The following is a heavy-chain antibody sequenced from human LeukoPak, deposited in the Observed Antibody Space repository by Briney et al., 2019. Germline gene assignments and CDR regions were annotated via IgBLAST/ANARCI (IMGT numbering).Heavy chain of an antibody. Sequence: GGSLRLSCAASGFTFSSYAIHWVRQAPGKGLEWVAVISSDDGDNKFYADSVKGRITISRDNSMNTLYLQMNSLRAEDTAVYYCARDRNSGSYSLSDYWGQGTLVTVSS. CDR2: ISSDDGDNK. CDR3: ARDRNSGSYSLSDY. J-gene: IGHJ4*02. V-gene: IGHV3-30-3*01. D-gene: IGHD1-26*01. CDR1: GFTFSSYA.